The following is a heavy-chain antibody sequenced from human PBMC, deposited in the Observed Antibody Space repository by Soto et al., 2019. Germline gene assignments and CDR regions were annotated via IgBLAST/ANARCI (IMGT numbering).Heavy chain of an antibody. V-gene: IGHV1-18*01. Sequence: SVKVSCKASVYTLTSYVISWVRQAPGQGLEWMGWISAYNGNTNYAQKLQGSVTMTTDTSTSTAYMELRSLRSDDTAVYYCARDEPPASSRLFAPWGQGTLATVSS. CDR1: VYTLTSYV. CDR2: ISAYNGNT. D-gene: IGHD1-26*01. J-gene: IGHJ1*01. CDR3: ARDEPPASSRLFAP.